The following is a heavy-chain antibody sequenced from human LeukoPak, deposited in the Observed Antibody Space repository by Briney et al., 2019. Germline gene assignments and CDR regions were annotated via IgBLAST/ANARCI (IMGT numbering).Heavy chain of an antibody. CDR1: GGSISSSSYY. J-gene: IGHJ4*02. D-gene: IGHD6-13*01. CDR3: ARQLAAAGNY. V-gene: IGHV4-39*01. Sequence: SETLSLTCTVSGGSISSSSYYWGWIRQPPGKGLEWIGNIYYSGSTYYNPSLKSRVTISVDTSKNQFSLKLSSVTAADTAVYYCARQLAAAGNYWGREPWSPSPQ. CDR2: IYYSGST.